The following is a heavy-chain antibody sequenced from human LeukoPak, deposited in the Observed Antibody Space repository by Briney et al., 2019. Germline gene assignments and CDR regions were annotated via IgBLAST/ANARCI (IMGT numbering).Heavy chain of an antibody. Sequence: GGSLRLSCAVSGFTFSNYWMTWVRQAPGKGLEWVAIIKEDGGEKYYVDSVKGRFTVSRDNAKTLLFLQMNSLRAEDTAVYYCAGLKVGYWGQGTLVTVSS. D-gene: IGHD3-22*01. CDR1: GFTFSNYW. V-gene: IGHV3-7*01. J-gene: IGHJ4*02. CDR2: IKEDGGEK. CDR3: AGLKVGY.